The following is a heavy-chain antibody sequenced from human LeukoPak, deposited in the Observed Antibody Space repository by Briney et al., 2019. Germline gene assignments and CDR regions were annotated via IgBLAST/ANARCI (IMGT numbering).Heavy chain of an antibody. D-gene: IGHD3-22*01. Sequence: SVKVSCKASGGTFSSYAISWVRQAPGQGLEWMGGIIPIFGTANYAQKFQGRVTITADKSTSTAYMELSSLRSEDTAVYYCATDYYYDSSGSYYTVDYWGQGTLVTVSS. J-gene: IGHJ4*02. CDR2: IIPIFGTA. CDR3: ATDYYYDSSGSYYTVDY. V-gene: IGHV1-69*06. CDR1: GGTFSSYA.